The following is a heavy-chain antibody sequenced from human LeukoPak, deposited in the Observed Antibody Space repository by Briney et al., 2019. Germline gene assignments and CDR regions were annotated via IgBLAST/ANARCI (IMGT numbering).Heavy chain of an antibody. J-gene: IGHJ4*02. CDR3: AKFEADYDSGGPDY. V-gene: IGHV3-23*01. CDR2: ISGSGGST. D-gene: IGHD3-22*01. Sequence: GGSLRLSCAASGFTFSSYAMSWVRQAPGKGLEWVSAISGSGGSTYYTDSVKGRFTISRDNSKNTLYLQMNSLRAEDTAVYYCAKFEADYDSGGPDYWGQGTLVTVSS. CDR1: GFTFSSYA.